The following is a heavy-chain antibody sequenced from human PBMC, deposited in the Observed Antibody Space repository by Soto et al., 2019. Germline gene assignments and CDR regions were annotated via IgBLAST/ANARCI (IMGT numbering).Heavy chain of an antibody. D-gene: IGHD2-15*01. CDR3: ARTVVVVAATRDAFDI. J-gene: IGHJ3*02. CDR1: GGTFSSYT. V-gene: IGHV1-69*02. CDR2: IIPILGIA. Sequence: QVQLVQSGAEVKKPGSSVKVSCTASGGTFSSYTISWVRQAPGQGLEWMGRIIPILGIANYAQKFQGRVTITAAKSTSTAYMELSSVRSEDTAVYYCARTVVVVAATRDAFDIWGQGTMVTVSS.